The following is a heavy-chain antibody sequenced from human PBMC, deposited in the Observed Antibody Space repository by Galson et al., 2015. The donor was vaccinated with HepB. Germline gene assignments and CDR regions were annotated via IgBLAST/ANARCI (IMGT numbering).Heavy chain of an antibody. CDR3: ARTKYYYDNSGYYFDY. Sequence: ETLSLTCTVSGGSISTYYWSWIRQPPGKGLEWIGYIYYSGSSNYNPSLKSRVTISVDTSKNQFSLTLTSVTAADTAVYYCARTKYYYDNSGYYFDYWGQGTLVTVSS. V-gene: IGHV4-59*08. J-gene: IGHJ4*02. CDR1: GGSISTYY. D-gene: IGHD3-22*01. CDR2: IYYSGSS.